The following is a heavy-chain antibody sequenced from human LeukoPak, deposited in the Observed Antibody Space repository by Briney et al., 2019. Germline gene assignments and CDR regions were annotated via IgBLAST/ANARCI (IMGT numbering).Heavy chain of an antibody. V-gene: IGHV4-4*07. D-gene: IGHD4-11*01. Sequence: SETLSLTCTVSGGSISSYYWSWIRQPAGKGLEWIGRIHTSGSTYYNPSLRSRATISVDPSKNLTSLELRSVTAADTAVYYCASTASNPPLYYYYMDVWGKGTTVTISS. CDR3: ASTASNPPLYYYYMDV. CDR2: IHTSGST. CDR1: GGSISSYY. J-gene: IGHJ6*03.